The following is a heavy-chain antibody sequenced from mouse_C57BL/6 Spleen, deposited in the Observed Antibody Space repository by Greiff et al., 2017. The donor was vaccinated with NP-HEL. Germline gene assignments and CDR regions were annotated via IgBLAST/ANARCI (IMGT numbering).Heavy chain of an antibody. CDR2: IDPNSGGT. CDR1: GYTFPSYW. V-gene: IGHV1-72*01. D-gene: IGHD4-1*01. J-gene: IGHJ4*01. CDR3: ARANWSNYYAMDY. Sequence: QVQLQQPGAELVKPGASVKLSCKASGYTFPSYWMPWVKQRPGRGLEWIGRIDPNSGGTRYNEKFKSKATLTVDKPSSTAYMQLSSLTSEDSAVYYCARANWSNYYAMDYWGQGTSVTVSS.